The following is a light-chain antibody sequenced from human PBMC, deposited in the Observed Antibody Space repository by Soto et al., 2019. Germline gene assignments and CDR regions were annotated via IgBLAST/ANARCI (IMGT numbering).Light chain of an antibody. V-gene: IGLV2-8*01. Sequence: QSVLTQPPSASGSPGQSVNISCTGTSSDVGGYNYVSWYQQHPGKAPKLMIYEVSKRPSGVPDRFSGSKSGNTASLTVSGLQAEDEADYYCSSYAGSNNYVFGTGTKLTVL. CDR2: EVS. CDR1: SSDVGGYNY. CDR3: SSYAGSNNYV. J-gene: IGLJ1*01.